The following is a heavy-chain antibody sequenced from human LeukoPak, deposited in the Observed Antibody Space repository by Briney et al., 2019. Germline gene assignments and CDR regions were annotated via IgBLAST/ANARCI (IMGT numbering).Heavy chain of an antibody. CDR1: GDSIISHY. CDR3: ARKSLRENYFDS. CDR2: LHSSGST. V-gene: IGHV4-4*07. J-gene: IGHJ4*02. Sequence: SETLSLTCTVSGDSIISHYWNWIRQPAGKGLEWIGRLHSSGSTNYSPSLNSRVTLSLDTSKNQFSLSLSSVTAADTAVYYCARKSLRENYFDSWGQGILVTVSS.